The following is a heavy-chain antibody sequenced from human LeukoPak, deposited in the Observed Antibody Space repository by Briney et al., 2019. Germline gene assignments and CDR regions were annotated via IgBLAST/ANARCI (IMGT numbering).Heavy chain of an antibody. J-gene: IGHJ4*02. V-gene: IGHV1-24*01. D-gene: IGHD2-2*01. CDR1: GYTLTELS. CDR3: ATDLYCSSTSCYEVSDY. Sequence: GASVKVSCKVSGYTLTELSMHWVRQAPGKGLEWMGSFDPEDGETIYAQKFQGRVTMTEDTSTDTAYMELSSLRSEDTAVYYCATDLYCSSTSCYEVSDYWGQGTLVTVSS. CDR2: FDPEDGET.